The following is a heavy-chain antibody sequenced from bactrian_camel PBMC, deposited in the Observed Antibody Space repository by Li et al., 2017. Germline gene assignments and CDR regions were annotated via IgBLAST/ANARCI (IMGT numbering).Heavy chain of an antibody. CDR2: ISKAGSFA. CDR3: AADSWKACYQDSLSNPRAFDY. J-gene: IGHJ4*01. Sequence: VQLVESGGGSVQAGGSLRLSCVASDDTIGRYCMGWFRQIPDKEREGVATISKAGSFARYSDSVKGRFTISRDNAKNSLYLQMDSLKTEDSAMYYCAADSWKACYQDSLSNPRAFDYWGQGTQVTVS. D-gene: IGHD3*01. V-gene: IGHV3S42*01. CDR1: DDTIGRYC.